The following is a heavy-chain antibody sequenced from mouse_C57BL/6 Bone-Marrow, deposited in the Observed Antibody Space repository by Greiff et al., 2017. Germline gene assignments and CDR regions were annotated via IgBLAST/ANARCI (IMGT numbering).Heavy chain of an antibody. J-gene: IGHJ2*01. CDR2: INPNNGGT. Sequence: EVQLQQSGPELVKPGASVKIPCKASGYTFTDYNMDWVKQSPGKSLEWIGDINPNNGGTIYNQKFKGKATLTVDKSSSTAYMEPRSLTSEDTTFYDCASSHYDGSSEYYFDDWGQGTTLTVSS. D-gene: IGHD1-1*01. V-gene: IGHV1-18*01. CDR1: GYTFTDYN. CDR3: ASSHYDGSSEYYFDD.